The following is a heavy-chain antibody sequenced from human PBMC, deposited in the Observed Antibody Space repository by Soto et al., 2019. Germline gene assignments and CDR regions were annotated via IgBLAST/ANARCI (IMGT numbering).Heavy chain of an antibody. V-gene: IGHV4-39*07. CDR2: IFYSGNT. Sequence: SETLSLTCTVSGGSISGSSSYWGWIRQPPGKGLEWIGSIFYSGNTFYSPSLKSRVTISVDTSKNQFSLKLSSVTAADTAVYYCARLVWQQLTSGYRFDPWGQGTLVTVSS. CDR1: GGSISGSSSY. D-gene: IGHD6-13*01. J-gene: IGHJ5*02. CDR3: ARLVWQQLTSGYRFDP.